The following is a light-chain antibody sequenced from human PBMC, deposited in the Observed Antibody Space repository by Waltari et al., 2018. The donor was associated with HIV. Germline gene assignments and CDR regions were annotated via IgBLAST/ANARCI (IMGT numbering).Light chain of an antibody. CDR3: HQYADSPET. Sequence: EIVLTQSPGTLSLSPGETVTLSCRASQIVSSAYLAWYQQKPGQSPGLLIYGASTRATAVPDRFSGSGFGTDFTLTISRLEPEDFAVYYCHQYADSPETFGQGARVEIK. V-gene: IGKV3-20*01. J-gene: IGKJ1*01. CDR1: QIVSSAY. CDR2: GAS.